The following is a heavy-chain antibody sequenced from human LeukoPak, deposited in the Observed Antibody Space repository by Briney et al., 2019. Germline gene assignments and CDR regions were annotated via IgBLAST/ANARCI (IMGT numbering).Heavy chain of an antibody. CDR1: GGSISSSSYY. J-gene: IGHJ4*02. CDR3: ARDVFGRDY. CDR2: IYYSGST. Sequence: SETLSLTCTVSGGSISSSSYYWGWIRRPPGKGLEWIGSIYYSGSTYYNPSLKSRVTISVDTSKNQFSLKLSSVTAADTAVYYCARDVFGRDYWGQGALVTVSS. D-gene: IGHD1-26*01. V-gene: IGHV4-39*07.